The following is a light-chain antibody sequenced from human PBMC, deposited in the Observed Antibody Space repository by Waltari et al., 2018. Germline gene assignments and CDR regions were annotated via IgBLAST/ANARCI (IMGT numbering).Light chain of an antibody. Sequence: QSVLTQLPSMSGAPGQKVTIPCTGGSSNFGANYDVHWYQQFPGTAPKLLIFGNTNRPPGVPGRFSGSRSGTSASLAIAGLQSEDEAVYYCQSFDSSLSASVFGGGTKLTVL. CDR3: QSFDSSLSASV. CDR2: GNT. J-gene: IGLJ3*02. V-gene: IGLV1-40*01. CDR1: SSNFGANYD.